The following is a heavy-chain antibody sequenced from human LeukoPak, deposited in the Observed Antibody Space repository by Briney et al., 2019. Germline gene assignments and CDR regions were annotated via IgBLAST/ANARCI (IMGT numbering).Heavy chain of an antibody. J-gene: IGHJ6*02. V-gene: IGHV1-18*01. CDR3: ARVVYDYYGMDV. Sequence: ASVKVSCKSSGYTFTSYGISWVRQAPGQGIEWMGWISAYNGNTNYAQKLQGRVTMTTDTSTSTAYMELRSLRSDDTAVYYCARVVYDYYGMDVWGQGTTVTVSS. D-gene: IGHD2/OR15-2a*01. CDR2: ISAYNGNT. CDR1: GYTFTSYG.